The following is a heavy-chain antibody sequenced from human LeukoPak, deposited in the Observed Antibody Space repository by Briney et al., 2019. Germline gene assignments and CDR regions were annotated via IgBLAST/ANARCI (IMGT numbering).Heavy chain of an antibody. V-gene: IGHV3-74*01. Sequence: GESLKISCKGSGYSFTSYWIGWVRQGPGEGLVWVSRINSDGGTTDYADSVKGRFTISRDNAKNTLYLQMNSLRAEDTAVYYCTTAGYYRFDHWGRGTMVSVSS. J-gene: IGHJ4*02. CDR2: INSDGGTT. CDR3: TTAGYYRFDH. D-gene: IGHD4-17*01. CDR1: GYSFTSYW.